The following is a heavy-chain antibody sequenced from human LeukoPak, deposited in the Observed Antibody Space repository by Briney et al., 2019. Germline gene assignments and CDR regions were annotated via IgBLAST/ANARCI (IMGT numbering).Heavy chain of an antibody. CDR1: GFTFSDYW. V-gene: IGHV3-7*02. J-gene: IGHJ4*02. Sequence: GGSLRLSCTVSGFTFSDYWMTWARQAPGKGLEWVANLRPDGSDKYYVDSVKGRFTIFRDNAKKLVYLQMNSLRAEDTAVYYCARGAYDDASEYWGQGTLVTVSS. CDR3: ARGAYDDASEY. CDR2: LRPDGSDK. D-gene: IGHD3-3*01.